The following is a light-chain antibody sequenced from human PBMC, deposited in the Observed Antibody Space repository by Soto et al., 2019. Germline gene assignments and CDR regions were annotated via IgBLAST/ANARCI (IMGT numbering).Light chain of an antibody. CDR1: QIVSSN. J-gene: IGKJ1*01. CDR3: QQYNNWPGT. Sequence: EIVMTQSPATLSVSPGERATLSCRASQIVSSNLAWYQQKPGLAPRLLIYGASTRAAGIPARFSGSGSGTEFTLTISSLQSEDFVVYYCQQYNNWPGTFGQGTKVESK. CDR2: GAS. V-gene: IGKV3D-15*01.